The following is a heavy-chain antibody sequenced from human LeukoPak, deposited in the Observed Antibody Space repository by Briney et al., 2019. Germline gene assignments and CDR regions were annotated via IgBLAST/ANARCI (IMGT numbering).Heavy chain of an antibody. V-gene: IGHV5-51*01. CDR1: GYSFTSYW. CDR3: ARLNTIFGVVIEAGWFDP. Sequence: GESLKISCKGSGYSFTSYWIGWVRQVPGKGLEWMGIIYPGDSDTRYSPSFQGQVTISADKSISTAYLQWSSLKASDTAMYYCARLNTIFGVVIEAGWFDPWGQGTLVTVSS. CDR2: IYPGDSDT. J-gene: IGHJ5*02. D-gene: IGHD3-3*01.